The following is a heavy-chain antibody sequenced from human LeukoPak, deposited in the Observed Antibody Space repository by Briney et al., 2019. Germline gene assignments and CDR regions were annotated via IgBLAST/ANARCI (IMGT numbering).Heavy chain of an antibody. CDR3: AGGSTVAGTRTVPSPER. Sequence: PGGSLRLSCAASGFTFSDYNMNWYRQAPGKRLDWVSYISTHSTSIYYADSVKGRFTISRDNAKSSLYLQMNSLRADDTAVYYCAGGSTVAGTRTVPSPERWGQGTLVTVSS. D-gene: IGHD6-19*01. CDR2: ISTHSTSI. CDR1: GFTFSDYN. J-gene: IGHJ4*02. V-gene: IGHV3-48*01.